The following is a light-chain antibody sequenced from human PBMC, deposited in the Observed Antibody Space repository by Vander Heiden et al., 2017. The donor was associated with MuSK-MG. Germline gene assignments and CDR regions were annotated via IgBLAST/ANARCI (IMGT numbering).Light chain of an antibody. CDR2: KAS. J-gene: IGKJ2*01. Sequence: DIQITQSTSTLSASVGDSVPILCRARQRISSLLVWYQQKPGKAPKLLIYKASSIESGVPSRVSGSGSETEFTLTIRSRQPDDFATYYCQQENSSSFTFGQGTKLDIK. V-gene: IGKV1-5*03. CDR3: QQENSSSFT. CDR1: QRISSL.